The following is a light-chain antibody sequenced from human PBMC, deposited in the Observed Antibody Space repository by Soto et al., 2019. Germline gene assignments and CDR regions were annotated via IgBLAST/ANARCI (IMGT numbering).Light chain of an antibody. Sequence: QSVLTQPPSASASLGASITLTCTLNSGYSNYKVDWYQQRPGKGPRFVMRVGTGGIVGSKGDGIPDRFSVLGSGLNRYLTIKNIQEEDESDYHCGADHGSGSNFLSVFGGGTKVTVL. V-gene: IGLV9-49*01. CDR2: VGTGGIVG. J-gene: IGLJ2*01. CDR3: GADHGSGSNFLSV. CDR1: SGYSNYK.